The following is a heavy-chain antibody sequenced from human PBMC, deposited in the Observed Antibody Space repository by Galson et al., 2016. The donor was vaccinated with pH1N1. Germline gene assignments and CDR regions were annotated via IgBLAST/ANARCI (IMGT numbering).Heavy chain of an antibody. V-gene: IGHV1-18*01. J-gene: IGHJ6*03. CDR3: TTGYRCAPTNCYGYYYYYMPV. Sequence: SVKVSCKASGYTFTAYGINWVRQAPGQGLEWMGRISAINASPSYAQKFQGGVTMTEDTSTDTAYMELSSLRSDDTAIYYCTTGYRCAPTNCYGYYYYYMPVWGQGTTVVVSS. CDR1: GYTFTAYG. D-gene: IGHD2-2*01. CDR2: ISAINASP.